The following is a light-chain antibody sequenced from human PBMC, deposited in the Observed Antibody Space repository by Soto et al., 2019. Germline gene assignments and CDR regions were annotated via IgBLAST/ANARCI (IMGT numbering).Light chain of an antibody. Sequence: QAASVSGSPGQSITISCTGTSSDVCGYNYVSWYQQHPGKAPKLMIYDVSNRPSGVSNRFSGSKSGNTASLTISGLQAEDEADYYCSSYTSSSTLDVVFGGGTKLTVL. J-gene: IGLJ2*01. CDR1: SSDVCGYNY. CDR3: SSYTSSSTLDVV. V-gene: IGLV2-14*01. CDR2: DVS.